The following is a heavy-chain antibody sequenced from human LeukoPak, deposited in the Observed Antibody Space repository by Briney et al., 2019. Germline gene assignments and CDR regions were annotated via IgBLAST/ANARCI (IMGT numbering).Heavy chain of an antibody. CDR2: VSSDGGYK. J-gene: IGHJ4*02. V-gene: IGHV3-30-3*01. CDR3: AREMYYYDSRGLED. Sequence: PGGSLRLSCAASGFTFSNYAMHWARQAPGKGLQWVGVVSSDGGYKSYADSVGGRFTTSRDNSKNTLYLHMSSLRAEDTAEYYCAREMYYYDSRGLEDWGQGTLVTVSS. CDR1: GFTFSNYA. D-gene: IGHD3-22*01.